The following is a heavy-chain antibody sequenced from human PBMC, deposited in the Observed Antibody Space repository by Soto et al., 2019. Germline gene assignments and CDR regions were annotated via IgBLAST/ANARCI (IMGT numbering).Heavy chain of an antibody. J-gene: IGHJ6*04. CDR3: ATRGWLGGMDV. Sequence: SVKVSCEACGFAFTSSSVQWVRQARGQRLEWIGWIVVGSGNTKYSQKFQGRVTITRDTSASTAYMELSSLRSEDTAVYYCATRGWLGGMDVWGKGTTVTVSS. CDR2: IVVGSGNT. D-gene: IGHD3-10*01. V-gene: IGHV1-58*01. CDR1: GFAFTSSS.